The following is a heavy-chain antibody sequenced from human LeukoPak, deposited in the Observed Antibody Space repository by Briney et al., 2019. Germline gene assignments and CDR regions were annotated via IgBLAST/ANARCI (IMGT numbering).Heavy chain of an antibody. CDR1: GVSISSYY. Sequence: SETLSLTCTVSGVSISSYYWSWIRQPPGKGLEWIGDIYYSGSIKYNPSLKSRVTMSVDTSKNQFSLKLSSVTAADTAIYYCARENPSGYYNRPIDYWGQGTLVTVSS. D-gene: IGHD3-22*01. CDR3: ARENPSGYYNRPIDY. CDR2: IYYSGSI. J-gene: IGHJ4*02. V-gene: IGHV4-59*01.